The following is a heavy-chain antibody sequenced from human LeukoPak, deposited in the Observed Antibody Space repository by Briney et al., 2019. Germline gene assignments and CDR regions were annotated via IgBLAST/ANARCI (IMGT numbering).Heavy chain of an antibody. CDR1: GFTFSAYS. J-gene: IGHJ4*02. CDR2: ISSSSIYR. V-gene: IGHV3-21*06. Sequence: PGGSLRLSCAASGFTFSAYSMNWVRQAPGKGLEWVSSISSSSIYRYYGDSVKGRFTISRDNAQNSLYLQMNSLRAEDTTVYYCARGSSGSYFQFIDYWGQGTLVTVSS. D-gene: IGHD1-26*01. CDR3: ARGSSGSYFQFIDY.